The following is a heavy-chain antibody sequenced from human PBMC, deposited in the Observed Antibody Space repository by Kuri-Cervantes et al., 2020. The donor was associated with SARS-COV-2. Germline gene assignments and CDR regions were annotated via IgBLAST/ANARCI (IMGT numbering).Heavy chain of an antibody. D-gene: IGHD3-22*01. CDR3: AREKYYYDSSGLGGGEDYYYGMDV. Sequence: GGSLRLSCAASGFTFSSYSMNWVRQAPGKGLEWVSSISSSSSYIYYADSVKGRFTISRDNAKNSLYLQMNSPRAEDTAVYYCAREKYYYDSSGLGGGEDYYYGMDVWGQGTTVTVSS. CDR2: ISSSSSYI. V-gene: IGHV3-21*01. CDR1: GFTFSSYS. J-gene: IGHJ6*01.